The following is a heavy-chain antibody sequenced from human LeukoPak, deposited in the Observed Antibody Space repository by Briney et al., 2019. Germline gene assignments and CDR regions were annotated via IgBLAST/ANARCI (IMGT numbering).Heavy chain of an antibody. CDR2: TYYSGST. CDR1: GGSISSFY. J-gene: IGHJ5*02. D-gene: IGHD3-9*01. CDR3: ARLGLRYFDWYNWFDP. Sequence: PSETLSLTCTVSGGSISSFYWSWIRQPPGKGLEWIGYTYYSGSTNYNPSLKSRVTISVDTSKNQFSLKLSSVTAADTAVYYCARLGLRYFDWYNWFDPWGQGTLVTVSS. V-gene: IGHV4-59*12.